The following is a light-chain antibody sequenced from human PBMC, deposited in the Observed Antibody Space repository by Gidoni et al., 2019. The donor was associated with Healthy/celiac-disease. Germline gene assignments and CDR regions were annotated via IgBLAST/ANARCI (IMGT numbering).Light chain of an antibody. J-gene: IGKJ3*01. Sequence: DIQMTQSPSSLSASVGDRVTITCRASQNISRYLNWYQQKSGNAPKLLIYAASSLQSGVPSRFSGSGSGTDFTLTISSLQPEDFATYYCQQSYTTPITFGPGTKVDIK. CDR3: QQSYTTPIT. CDR2: AAS. V-gene: IGKV1-39*01. CDR1: QNISRY.